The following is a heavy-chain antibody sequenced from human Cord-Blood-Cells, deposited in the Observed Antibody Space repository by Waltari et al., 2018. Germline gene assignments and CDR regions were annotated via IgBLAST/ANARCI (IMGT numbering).Heavy chain of an antibody. CDR1: GGSISRSSYY. CDR3: ARRVRDGHYNWFDP. V-gene: IGHV4-39*01. Sequence: QLQLQESGPGLVKPSETLSLTCTVSGGSISRSSYYWGWYRQPPGKGLEWIGSIYYSGSTYYNPSLKSRVTISVDTSKNQFSLKLSSVTAADTAVYYCARRVRDGHYNWFDPWGQGTLVTVSS. J-gene: IGHJ5*02. CDR2: IYYSGST.